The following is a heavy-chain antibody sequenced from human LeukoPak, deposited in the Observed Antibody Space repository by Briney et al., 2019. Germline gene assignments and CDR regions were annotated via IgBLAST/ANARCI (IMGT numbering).Heavy chain of an antibody. CDR1: GFTFSDYY. D-gene: IGHD3-16*01. CDR2: IRSSGSTI. CDR3: ARVGQPDPDHYYYYYYMDV. J-gene: IGHJ6*03. V-gene: IGHV3-11*01. Sequence: GGSLRLSCAPSGFTFSDYYMSWIRQPPGKGLEWVSYIRSSGSTIYYADSVKGRFTISRDNAKNSLYLQMNSLRAEDTAVYYCARVGQPDPDHYYYYYYMDVWGKGTTVTVSS.